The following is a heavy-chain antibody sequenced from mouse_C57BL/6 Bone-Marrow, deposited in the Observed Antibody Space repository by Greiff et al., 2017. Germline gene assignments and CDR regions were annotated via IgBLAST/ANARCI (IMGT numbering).Heavy chain of an antibody. CDR2: IHPTRGST. J-gene: IGHJ2*01. CDR3: VRSYYGSYFDY. CDR1: GYTFTSYW. D-gene: IGHD1-1*01. Sequence: VQLQQPGAELVKPGASVKLSCKASGYTFTSYWMHWVKQRPGQGLEWIGMIHPTRGSTNYNEKFKSKATLTVDNSSSTAYMQRSSLTSADSAVYDWVRSYYGSYFDYWGQGTTLTVSS. V-gene: IGHV1-64*01.